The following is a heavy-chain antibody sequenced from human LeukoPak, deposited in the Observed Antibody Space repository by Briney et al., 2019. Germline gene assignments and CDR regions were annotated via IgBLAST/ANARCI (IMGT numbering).Heavy chain of an antibody. CDR3: ASTYCSGGSCYSTIGDFDY. D-gene: IGHD2-15*01. J-gene: IGHJ4*02. V-gene: IGHV4-59*08. CDR2: IYYSGTT. Sequence: PSETLSLTCTVSGGSLSSYYWNWIRQPPGKGLEWIGYIYYSGTTNYNPSLKSRVSMSVDTSKNQFSLKLSSVTAADTAVYYCASTYCSGGSCYSTIGDFDYWGQGTLVTVSS. CDR1: GGSLSSYY.